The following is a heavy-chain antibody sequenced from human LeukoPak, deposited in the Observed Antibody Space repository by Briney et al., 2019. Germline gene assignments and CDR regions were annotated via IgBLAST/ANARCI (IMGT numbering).Heavy chain of an antibody. J-gene: IGHJ3*02. Sequence: LETLSLTCTVSGGSISSYYWSWIRQPPGKGLEWIGYIYYSGSTNYNPSLKSRVTISVDTSKNQFSLKLSSVTAADTAVYYCARSHSSGLSDAFDIWGQGTMVTVSS. CDR2: IYYSGST. CDR3: ARSHSSGLSDAFDI. D-gene: IGHD6-19*01. CDR1: GGSISSYY. V-gene: IGHV4-59*08.